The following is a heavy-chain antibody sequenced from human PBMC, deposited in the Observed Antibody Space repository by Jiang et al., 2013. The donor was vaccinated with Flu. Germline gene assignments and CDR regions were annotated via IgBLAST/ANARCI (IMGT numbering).Heavy chain of an antibody. D-gene: IGHD3-16*02. Sequence: SQTLSLTCAISGDSVSSNSAAWYWIRQSPSRGLEWLGRTYYTSNRFYDYAVSVQSRIIINADTSKNQFSLQLNSVTPEDTAVYYCAREVQGSSSYDYDWGTYRYTFYGLDVWGQGTTVTVS. V-gene: IGHV6-1*01. CDR1: GDSVSSNSAA. J-gene: IGHJ6*02. CDR2: TYYTSNRFY. CDR3: AREVQGSSSYDYDWGTYRYTFYGLDV.